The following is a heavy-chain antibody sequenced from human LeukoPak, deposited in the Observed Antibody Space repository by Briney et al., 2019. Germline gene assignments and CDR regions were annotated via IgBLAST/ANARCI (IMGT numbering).Heavy chain of an antibody. CDR3: ANRGHSSGYYAYYYYMDV. V-gene: IGHV3-23*01. CDR2: ISGSGGST. CDR1: GFTFSSYA. J-gene: IGHJ6*03. D-gene: IGHD3-22*01. Sequence: GGSLRLSCAASGFTFSSYAMSWVRLAPGKGLEWVSAISGSGGSTYYADSVKGRFTISRDNSKNTLYLQMNSLRAEDTAVYYCANRGHSSGYYAYYYYMDVWGKGTTVTVSS.